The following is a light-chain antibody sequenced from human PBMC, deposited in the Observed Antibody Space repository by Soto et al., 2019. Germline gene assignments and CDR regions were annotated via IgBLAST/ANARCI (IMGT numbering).Light chain of an antibody. CDR2: EVS. CDR1: SSDVGGYNY. J-gene: IGLJ2*01. Sequence: QSVLTQPASVSGSPGQSITISCTGTSSDVGGYNYVSWYQQYPGKAPKLMIYEVSNRPSGVSNRFSGPKSGNTASLTISGLQAEDEADYYCTSYTSSTTVLFGEGTQLTVL. CDR3: TSYTSSTTVL. V-gene: IGLV2-14*01.